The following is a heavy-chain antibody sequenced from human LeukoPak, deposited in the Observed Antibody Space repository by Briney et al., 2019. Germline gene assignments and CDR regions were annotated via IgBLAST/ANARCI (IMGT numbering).Heavy chain of an antibody. V-gene: IGHV1-46*01. CDR2: INLSGGST. CDR3: ARGGTYYYYGMDV. CDR1: GYTFTNYY. Sequence: GASAKVSCKASGYTFTNYYVHWVRQAPGQGLEWMGMINLSGGSTNYAQKFQGRVTMTRDTSTTTVYMELSSLRSEDTAIYYCARGGTYYYYGMDVWGQGTTVTVSS. J-gene: IGHJ6*02. D-gene: IGHD1-26*01.